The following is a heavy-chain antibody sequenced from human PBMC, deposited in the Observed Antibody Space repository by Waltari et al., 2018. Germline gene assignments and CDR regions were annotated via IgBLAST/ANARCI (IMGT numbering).Heavy chain of an antibody. J-gene: IGHJ4*02. CDR3: ARGPPDFWSGYYPL. Sequence: QVQLVQSGAEVKKTGASVKVSCKPSRYTFTSYDINCVRQSTGQGLEWTGWINPNGGNTGYAQKFQGRVTMTRNTSISTAYMELSRLRSEDTGVYYCARGPPDFWSGYYPLWGQGTLVTVSS. V-gene: IGHV1-8*01. CDR2: INPNGGNT. CDR1: RYTFTSYD. D-gene: IGHD3-3*01.